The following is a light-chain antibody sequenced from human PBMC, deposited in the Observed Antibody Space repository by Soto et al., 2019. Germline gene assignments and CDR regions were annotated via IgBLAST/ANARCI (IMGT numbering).Light chain of an antibody. V-gene: IGKV1-5*03. CDR1: QSISSW. CDR3: QQYNGYSSVT. CDR2: KAS. Sequence: DIQMTQSPSTLSASVGDRVTITCRASQSISSWLAWYQQKPGTAPKLLLYKASTLETGVPSRFSGSGSGTEFNLAISSLQPDDFATYYCQQYNGYSSVTFGGGTKVEV. J-gene: IGKJ4*01.